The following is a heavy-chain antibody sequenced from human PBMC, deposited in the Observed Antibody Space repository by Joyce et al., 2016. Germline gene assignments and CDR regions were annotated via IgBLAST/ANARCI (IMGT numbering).Heavy chain of an antibody. CDR2: IRNKANSYTT. D-gene: IGHD4-23*01. Sequence: EVQLVDSGGGLVQPGGSLGLSCAASGFTFSDPYMDWVRQAPGKGLEWVGRIRNKANSYTTEYAASVKGRFTISRDDSKNSLYLQMNSLKTEDTAVYYCARDKDGNPDYWGQGTLVTVSS. CDR1: GFTFSDPY. V-gene: IGHV3-72*01. J-gene: IGHJ4*02. CDR3: ARDKDGNPDY.